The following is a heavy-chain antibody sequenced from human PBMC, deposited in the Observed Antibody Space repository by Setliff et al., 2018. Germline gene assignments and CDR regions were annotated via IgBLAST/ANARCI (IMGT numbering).Heavy chain of an antibody. V-gene: IGHV3-23*01. CDR1: GFTFTNYA. CDR2: IIGSGIST. Sequence: QSGGSLRLSCAASGFTFTNYAMNWVRQAPGKGLEWVSSIIGSGISTYYADSVQGRFTISRDNPKNTLHLQMNGLRVEDTAIYYCARSPHDFWSGRVFFDYWGQGMLVTVS. J-gene: IGHJ4*01. CDR3: ARSPHDFWSGRVFFDY. D-gene: IGHD3-3*01.